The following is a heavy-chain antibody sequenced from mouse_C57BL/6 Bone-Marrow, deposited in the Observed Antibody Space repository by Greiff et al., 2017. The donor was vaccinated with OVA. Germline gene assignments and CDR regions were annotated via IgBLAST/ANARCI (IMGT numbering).Heavy chain of an antibody. CDR1: GFTFSSYT. Sequence: DVMLVESGGGLVKPGGSLKLSCAASGFTFSSYTMSWVRQTPEKRLEWVATISGGGGNTYYPDSVKGRFTISRDNAKNTLYLQMSSLRSEDTALYYCASQIYYDYPAWFAYWGQGTLVTVSA. CDR3: ASQIYYDYPAWFAY. V-gene: IGHV5-9*01. J-gene: IGHJ3*01. D-gene: IGHD2-4*01. CDR2: ISGGGGNT.